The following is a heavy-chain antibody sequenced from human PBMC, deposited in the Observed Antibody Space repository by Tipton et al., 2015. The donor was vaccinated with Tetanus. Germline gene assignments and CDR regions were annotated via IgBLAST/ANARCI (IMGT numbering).Heavy chain of an antibody. CDR1: GGSFRSGDHY. J-gene: IGHJ4*02. D-gene: IGHD1/OR15-1a*01. Sequence: TLSLTCTVSGGSFRSGDHYWSWIRQHPGRGLEWIGYMFYNGDAFYNPSLKSRLAMSLDASKNLFSLNLTSVTAADTAVYYCARGGEQWALRYFQYWGQGTLVTVSS. CDR3: ARGGEQWALRYFQY. V-gene: IGHV4-31*03. CDR2: MFYNGDA.